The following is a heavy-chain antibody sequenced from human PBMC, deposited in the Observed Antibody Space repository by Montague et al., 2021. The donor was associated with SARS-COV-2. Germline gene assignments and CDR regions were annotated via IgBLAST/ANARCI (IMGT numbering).Heavy chain of an antibody. V-gene: IGHV4-59*01. Sequence: SETLSLTCTVSGGSISSYYLSWIRQPPGNGLERTGYIYYSGSTNYNPSLKSRVTISVDTSKNQFSLKLSSVTAADTAVYYCARGFDYWGQGTLVTVSS. CDR1: GGSISSYY. J-gene: IGHJ4*02. CDR3: ARGFDY. CDR2: IYYSGST.